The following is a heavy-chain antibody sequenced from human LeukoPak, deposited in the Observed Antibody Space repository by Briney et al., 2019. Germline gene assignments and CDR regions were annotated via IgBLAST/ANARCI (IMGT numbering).Heavy chain of an antibody. CDR3: AKDQLEAAADLALDY. J-gene: IGHJ4*02. Sequence: GGSLRLSCAAAGFTFSSYGMHWLRQAPGKAQEAVAGIWYDGSNKYYADSVKGRFTISRDKSKKTLYLQMNSLRAEGTALYYCAKDQLEAAADLALDYWGQGTLVTVSS. CDR1: GFTFSSYG. D-gene: IGHD6-13*01. V-gene: IGHV3-33*03. CDR2: IWYDGSNK.